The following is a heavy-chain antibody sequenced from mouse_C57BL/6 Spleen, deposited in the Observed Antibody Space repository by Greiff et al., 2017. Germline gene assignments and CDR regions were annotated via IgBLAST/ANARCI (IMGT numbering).Heavy chain of an antibody. J-gene: IGHJ4*01. CDR3: ARSGTTVVAYYYAMDY. D-gene: IGHD1-1*01. CDR2: IYPSDSET. V-gene: IGHV1-61*01. Sequence: QVQLQQPGAELVRPGSSVKLSCKASGYTFTSYWMDWVKQRPGQGLEWIGNIYPSDSETHYNQKFKDKATLTVDKSSSTAYMQLSSLTSENSAVYYCARSGTTVVAYYYAMDYWGQGTSVTVSS. CDR1: GYTFTSYW.